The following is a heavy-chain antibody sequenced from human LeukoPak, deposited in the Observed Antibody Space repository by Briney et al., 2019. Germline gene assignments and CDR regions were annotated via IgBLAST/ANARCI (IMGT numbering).Heavy chain of an antibody. CDR2: LNPNSGDT. Sequence: ASVKASCKASGYSFTDYYVHWVRQAPGQRLEWVGLLNPNSGDTNYAKKFQGRVTMIRDTSINTAYMELSRLRSDDTAVYYCARMYYYGSGTYYGDYWGQGTLVTVSS. CDR3: ARMYYYGSGTYYGDY. V-gene: IGHV1-2*02. CDR1: GYSFTDYY. D-gene: IGHD3-10*01. J-gene: IGHJ4*02.